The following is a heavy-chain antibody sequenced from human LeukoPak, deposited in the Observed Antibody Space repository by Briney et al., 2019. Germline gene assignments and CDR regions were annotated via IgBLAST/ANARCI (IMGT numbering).Heavy chain of an antibody. D-gene: IGHD6-13*01. J-gene: IGHJ4*02. Sequence: GGSLRISCAASGFTFSSYAMSWVRQAPGKGLGWVSAISGSGASTYSADSVKGRFTISRDNSKNTLYLQMNSLRAEDTAVYYCAKQLERSSWADLDYWGQGTLVTVSS. CDR3: AKQLERSSWADLDY. V-gene: IGHV3-23*01. CDR1: GFTFSSYA. CDR2: ISGSGAST.